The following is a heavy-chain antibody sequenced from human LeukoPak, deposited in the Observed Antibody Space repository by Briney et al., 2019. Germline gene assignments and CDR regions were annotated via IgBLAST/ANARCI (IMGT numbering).Heavy chain of an antibody. CDR1: GGSISSGSYY. V-gene: IGHV4-61*02. J-gene: IGHJ5*02. Sequence: ASETLSLTCTGSGGSISSGSYYWSWIRQPAGKGLEWIGRIYTSGSTNYNPSLKSRVTISVDTSKHQFSLKLSSVTAADTAVYYCARSRNTLQWELLTWGQGTLVTVSS. CDR3: ARSRNTLQWELLT. CDR2: IYTSGST. D-gene: IGHD1-26*01.